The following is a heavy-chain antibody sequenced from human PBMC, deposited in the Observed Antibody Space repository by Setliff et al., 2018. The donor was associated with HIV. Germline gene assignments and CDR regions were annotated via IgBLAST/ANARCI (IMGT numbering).Heavy chain of an antibody. J-gene: IGHJ6*03. V-gene: IGHV1-18*01. Sequence: ASVKVSCKVSGYTLTELSMHWVRQAPGQGLEWMGWISTYNGNTNYAQKVQGRVIMTTDTSTSTAYMELRSLRSDDTAVYYCARTYYYDSSGYYGYYYYYYMDVWGKGTTVTVSS. CDR3: ARTYYYDSSGYYGYYYYYYMDV. CDR1: GYTLTELS. CDR2: ISTYNGNT. D-gene: IGHD3-22*01.